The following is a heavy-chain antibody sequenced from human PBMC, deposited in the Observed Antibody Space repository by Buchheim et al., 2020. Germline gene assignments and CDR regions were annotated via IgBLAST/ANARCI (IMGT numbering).Heavy chain of an antibody. J-gene: IGHJ6*02. V-gene: IGHV4-30-4*01. Sequence: QVQLQESAPGLVKPSQTLSLTCTVSGVSISSGDRYWSWIRQPPGKGLEWIGYIHYSWGTHYNPSLKRRVTISVDTSKEQLSLKLSSMSAADTALYYCASFKNYYYSGLDVWGQGTT. CDR3: ASFKNYYYSGLDV. CDR2: IHYSWGT. CDR1: GVSISSGDRY.